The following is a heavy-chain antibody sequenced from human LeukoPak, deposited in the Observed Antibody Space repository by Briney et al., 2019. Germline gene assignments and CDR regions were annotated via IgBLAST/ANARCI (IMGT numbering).Heavy chain of an antibody. CDR3: ARQWYEDTAMVDY. J-gene: IGHJ4*02. CDR1: GYSFPSYW. D-gene: IGHD5-18*01. V-gene: IGHV5-51*01. Sequence: GESLKISCKGSGYSFPSYWIGWVRQMSGKGLEWMGIIYPGDSDTRYSPSFQGQVTISADKSISTAYLQWRSLKASDTAMYYCARQWYEDTAMVDYWGQGTLVTVSS. CDR2: IYPGDSDT.